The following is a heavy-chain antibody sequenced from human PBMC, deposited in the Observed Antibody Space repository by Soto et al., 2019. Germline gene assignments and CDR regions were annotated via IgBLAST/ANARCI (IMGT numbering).Heavy chain of an antibody. V-gene: IGHV3-33*01. Sequence: QVQLVESGGGVVQPGRSLRLSCAASGFTFSSYGMHWVRQAPGKGLEWVAVIWYDGSNKYYADSVKGRFTISRDNSKNTLYLQMKSLRAEDTAVYYCARDEWRLDDASDIWGQGTMVTVSS. J-gene: IGHJ3*02. CDR1: GFTFSSYG. D-gene: IGHD2-15*01. CDR3: ARDEWRLDDASDI. CDR2: IWYDGSNK.